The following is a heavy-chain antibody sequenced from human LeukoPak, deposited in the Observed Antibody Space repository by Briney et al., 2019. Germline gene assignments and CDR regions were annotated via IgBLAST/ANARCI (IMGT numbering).Heavy chain of an antibody. D-gene: IGHD6-13*01. J-gene: IGHJ4*02. V-gene: IGHV1-58*02. Sequence: SVKVSCKTSGLTFTRSAIQWVRQARGQRLEWIGWIVVGGGNTNYAENLQERITLSRDMSTSTAYMELSSLRSEDTAVYYCAREGPTRIAAAGTFDYWGQGTLVTVSS. CDR2: IVVGGGNT. CDR1: GLTFTRSA. CDR3: AREGPTRIAAAGTFDY.